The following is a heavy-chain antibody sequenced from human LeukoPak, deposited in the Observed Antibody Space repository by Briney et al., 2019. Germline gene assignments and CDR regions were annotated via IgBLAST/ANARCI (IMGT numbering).Heavy chain of an antibody. CDR2: IYYSGST. V-gene: IGHV4-31*03. CDR3: AREIASLHPYNNWFDP. J-gene: IGHJ5*02. CDR1: GGSISSGGYY. Sequence: PSETLSLTCTVPGGSISSGGYYWSWIRQHPGKGLEWIGYIYYSGSTYYNPSLKSRVTISVDTSKNQFSLKLSSVTAADTAVYYCAREIASLHPYNNWFDPWGQGTLVTVSS. D-gene: IGHD3-22*01.